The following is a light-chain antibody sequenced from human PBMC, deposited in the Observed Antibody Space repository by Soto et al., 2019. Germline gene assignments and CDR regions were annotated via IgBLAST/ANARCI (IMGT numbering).Light chain of an antibody. V-gene: IGKV3-11*01. CDR2: DAS. CDR3: QQRSNWRT. J-gene: IGKJ4*01. CDR1: QSVSSY. Sequence: EIVLTQSPATLSLSPGERATLSCRASQSVSSYLAWYQQKPGQAPRLLIYDASNRAIGIPARFSGGGSGTDFPLTISSLEPEDFAVYFCQQRSNWRTFGGGTKVEIK.